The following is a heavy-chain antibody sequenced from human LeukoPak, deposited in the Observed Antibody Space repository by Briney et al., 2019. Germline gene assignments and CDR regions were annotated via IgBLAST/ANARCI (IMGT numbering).Heavy chain of an antibody. CDR1: GFIVSDNC. J-gene: IGHJ4*02. CDR2: IYGGGDT. D-gene: IGHD4-17*01. V-gene: IGHV3-53*05. CDR3: ASGVTTTPDY. Sequence: GGSLRLSCVASGFIVSDNCMTWVRQAPGKGLEWVSVIYGGGDTYFSDLVKGRFTISRDNSKNTLYLQMNSLRAEDTAVYYCASGVTTTPDYWGQGTLVTVSS.